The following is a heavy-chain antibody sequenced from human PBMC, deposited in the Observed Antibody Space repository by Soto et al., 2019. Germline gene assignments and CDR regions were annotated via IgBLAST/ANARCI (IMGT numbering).Heavy chain of an antibody. CDR3: ASRTSVTTFDH. J-gene: IGHJ4*02. Sequence: HPGGSLRLSCAASGFTFSEYWMYWVRQVSGKGLEWVSRIDSDGRSTSYAESVKGRFSMSRDNAKNTVYLQMNSLRADDTAVYYCASRTSVTTFDHWGQGVLVTVSS. D-gene: IGHD4-17*01. V-gene: IGHV3-74*03. CDR2: IDSDGRST. CDR1: GFTFSEYW.